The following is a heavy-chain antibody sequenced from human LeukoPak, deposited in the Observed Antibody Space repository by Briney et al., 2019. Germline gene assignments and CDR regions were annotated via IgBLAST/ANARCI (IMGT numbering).Heavy chain of an antibody. J-gene: IGHJ6*02. CDR3: AKRAGFYGLDV. Sequence: GGSLRLSCAASGFTVSSNYMSWVRQAPGKGLGWVSVIYSGGSTYYADSVKGRFTISRDNSKNTLYLQMNSLRGEDTAVYYCAKRAGFYGLDVWGQGTTVTVSS. D-gene: IGHD3-10*01. CDR1: GFTVSSNY. V-gene: IGHV3-66*01. CDR2: IYSGGST.